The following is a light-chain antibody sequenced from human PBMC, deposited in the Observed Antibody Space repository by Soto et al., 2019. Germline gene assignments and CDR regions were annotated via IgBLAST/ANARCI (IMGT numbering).Light chain of an antibody. J-gene: IGKJ1*01. CDR3: QQYGSSPRT. CDR1: QSVNSNY. Sequence: EIVVTQSPGTLFLSPGESATLSCRASQSVNSNYLAWYQQKPGQAPRLLIYGASSRATGIPDRFSGSGSGTDFTLTIARLEPEDFAVYYCQQYGSSPRTFGQGTKVEI. CDR2: GAS. V-gene: IGKV3-20*01.